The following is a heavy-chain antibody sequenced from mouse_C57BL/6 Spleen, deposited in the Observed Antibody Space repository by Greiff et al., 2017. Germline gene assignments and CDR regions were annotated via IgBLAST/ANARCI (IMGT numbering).Heavy chain of an antibody. CDR3: ARKGVYDYDGAWFAY. CDR2: IFPGSGST. V-gene: IGHV1-75*01. J-gene: IGHJ3*01. D-gene: IGHD2-4*01. Sequence: KPGQGLEWIGWIFPGSGSTYYNEKFKGKATLTVDKSSSTAYMLLSSLTSEDSAVYFCARKGVYDYDGAWFAYWGQGTLVTVSA.